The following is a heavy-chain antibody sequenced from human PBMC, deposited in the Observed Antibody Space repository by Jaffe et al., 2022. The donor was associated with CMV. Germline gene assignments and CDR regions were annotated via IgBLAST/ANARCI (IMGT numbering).Heavy chain of an antibody. CDR3: ARSNRGSGVNYYLYYGTDV. D-gene: IGHD2-8*01. J-gene: IGHJ6*02. V-gene: IGHV3-21*02. Sequence: QLMESGGALVKPGGSLRLSCVASGFTFSNYSINWVRQAPGKGLEWVSSINGNSKYINYIDSVKGRFTISRDNTKNSLFLQMNNLRAEDTALYYCARSNRGSGVNYYLYYGTDVWGHGTMVTVTS. CDR1: GFTFSNYS. CDR2: INGNSKYI.